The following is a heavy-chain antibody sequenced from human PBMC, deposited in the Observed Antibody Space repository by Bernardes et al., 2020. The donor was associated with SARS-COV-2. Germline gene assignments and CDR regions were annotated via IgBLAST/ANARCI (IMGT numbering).Heavy chain of an antibody. V-gene: IGHV3-7*03. CDR1: GFTFSSYW. D-gene: IGHD2-2*01. Sequence: GGSLRLSCAASGFTFSSYWMSWVRQAPGKGLEWVANIKQDGSEKYYVDSVKGRFTISRDNAKNSLYLQMNSLRAEDTAVYYCARDSLSREEGYYYYGMDVWGQGTTVTVSS. J-gene: IGHJ6*02. CDR3: ARDSLSREEGYYYYGMDV. CDR2: IKQDGSEK.